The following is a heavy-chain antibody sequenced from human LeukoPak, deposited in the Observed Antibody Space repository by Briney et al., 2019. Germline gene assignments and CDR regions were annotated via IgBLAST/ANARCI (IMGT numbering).Heavy chain of an antibody. CDR3: VRSGYCYGGTCHSGAFDI. Sequence: ASVKVSCKASGYTFTSYYMHWVRQAPGQGLEWMGWISAYNGNTNFALKLQGRITMTTDTSTSTAYMELRSLRSDDTAVYYCVRSGYCYGGTCHSGAFDIWGQGTVVTVSS. CDR2: ISAYNGNT. CDR1: GYTFTSYY. J-gene: IGHJ3*02. V-gene: IGHV1-18*04. D-gene: IGHD2-15*01.